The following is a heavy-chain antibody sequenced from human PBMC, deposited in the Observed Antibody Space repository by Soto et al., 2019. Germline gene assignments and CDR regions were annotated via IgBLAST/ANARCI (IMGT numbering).Heavy chain of an antibody. J-gene: IGHJ5*02. CDR3: ARVIQGAEAWFDP. D-gene: IGHD1-1*01. CDR2: ISAYTDDP. Sequence: ASVKVSCKASGNTFTNFGVTWVRQAPGQGLEWMGWISAYTDDPNYAQKFQGRVTMTIDTSTSTAYLDLRSLTSDDTAVYYCARVIQGAEAWFDPWGQGSLVTVXS. CDR1: GNTFTNFG. V-gene: IGHV1-18*01.